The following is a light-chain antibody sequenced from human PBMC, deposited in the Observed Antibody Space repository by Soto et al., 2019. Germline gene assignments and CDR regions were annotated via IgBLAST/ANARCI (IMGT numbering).Light chain of an antibody. CDR2: EVR. CDR1: SSDVGGYNY. V-gene: IGLV2-14*01. J-gene: IGLJ1*01. CDR3: NSYTSKSTGV. Sequence: QSVLTQPASVSGSPGQSITISCTGTSSDVGGYNYVSWYQQHPGKAPKLIIYEVRHRPSGVSNRFSGSKSGNTASLTIAGPQAEDGADYYCNSYTSKSTGVFGTGTKLTVL.